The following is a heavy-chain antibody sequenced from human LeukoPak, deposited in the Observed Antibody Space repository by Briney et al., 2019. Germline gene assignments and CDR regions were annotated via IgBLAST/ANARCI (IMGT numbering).Heavy chain of an antibody. CDR3: ARDKNYYGSGSPSLDAFDI. V-gene: IGHV3-33*01. CDR2: IWYDGSNL. D-gene: IGHD3-10*01. CDR1: GFTLSNYA. Sequence: GGSLRLSCAASGFTLSNYAMHWVRQAPGKGLEWVALIWYDGSNLYYADSVKGRFTISKDSSKNTLYLHMNSLRAEDTAVYYCARDKNYYGSGSPSLDAFDIWGQGTMVTVSS. J-gene: IGHJ3*02.